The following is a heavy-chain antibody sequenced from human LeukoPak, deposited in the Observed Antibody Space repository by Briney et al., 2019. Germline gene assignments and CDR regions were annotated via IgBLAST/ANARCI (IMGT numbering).Heavy chain of an antibody. CDR1: GYTFTSYG. CDR2: ISAYNGNT. V-gene: IGHV1-18*01. Sequence: ASVKVSCKASGYTFTSYGISWVRQAPGQGLEWMGWISAYNGNTNYAQKLQGRVTMTTDTSTSTAYMELRSLRSDDTAVYYCARAKVMVRGVINWFDPWGQGTLVTVSS. D-gene: IGHD3-10*01. J-gene: IGHJ5*02. CDR3: ARAKVMVRGVINWFDP.